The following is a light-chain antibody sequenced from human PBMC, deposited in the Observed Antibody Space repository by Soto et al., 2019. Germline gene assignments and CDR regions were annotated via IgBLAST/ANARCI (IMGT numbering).Light chain of an antibody. V-gene: IGKV3-20*01. CDR2: GAS. Sequence: EIVLTQSPGTLSLSPGERATLSCTASQSVSSSYFAWYQQRPGQAPRLLMYGASSRATGIPDRFSGSGSGTDFTLTISRLEPEDFAVYYCQQYGTPPLTFGPGTKVDI. CDR3: QQYGTPPLT. J-gene: IGKJ3*01. CDR1: QSVSSSY.